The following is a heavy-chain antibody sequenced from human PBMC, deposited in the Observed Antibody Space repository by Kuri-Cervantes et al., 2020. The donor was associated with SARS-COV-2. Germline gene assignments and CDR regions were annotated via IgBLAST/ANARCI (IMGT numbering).Heavy chain of an antibody. CDR1: GYTFTGYY. CDR3: ATPSYYDSSGSYAAFDI. CDR2: INPNSGGT. V-gene: IGHV1-2*02. J-gene: IGHJ3*02. D-gene: IGHD3-22*01. Sequence: ASVKVSCKASGYTFTGYYMHWVRQAPGQGLEWMGWINPNSGGTNYAQKFQGRVTMTRDTSISTAYMELSRLRSDDTAVYYCATPSYYDSSGSYAAFDIWGQGTMVTVSS.